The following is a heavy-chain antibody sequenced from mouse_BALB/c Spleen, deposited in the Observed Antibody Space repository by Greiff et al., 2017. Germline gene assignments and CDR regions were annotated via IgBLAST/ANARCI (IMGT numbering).Heavy chain of an antibody. D-gene: IGHD1-1*01. V-gene: IGHV14-1*02. CDR3: ARLDYGADFDV. Sequence: EVQLQQSGAELVRPGALVKLSCKASGFNIKDYYMHWVKQRPEQGLEWIGWIDPENGNTIYDPKFQGKASITADTSSNTAYLQLSSLTSEDTAVYYCARLDYGADFDVWGAGTTVTVSS. CDR2: IDPENGNT. J-gene: IGHJ1*01. CDR1: GFNIKDYY.